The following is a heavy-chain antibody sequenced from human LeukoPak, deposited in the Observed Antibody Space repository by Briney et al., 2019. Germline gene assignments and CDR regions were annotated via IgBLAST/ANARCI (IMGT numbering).Heavy chain of an antibody. D-gene: IGHD5/OR15-5a*01. J-gene: IGHJ6*03. V-gene: IGHV1-2*02. CDR3: ARVSVSYLGNYYYMDV. CDR1: GYTFTGYY. Sequence: GASVKVSCKASGYTFTGYYMHWVRQAPGQGLEWMGWINPNSGGTNYAQKFQGRVTMTRDTSISTAYMELSRLRSDDTAVYYCARVSVSYLGNYYYMDVWGKGTTVTVSS. CDR2: INPNSGGT.